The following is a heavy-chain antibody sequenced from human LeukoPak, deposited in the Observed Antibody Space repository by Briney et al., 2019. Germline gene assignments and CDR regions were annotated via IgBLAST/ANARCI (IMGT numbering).Heavy chain of an antibody. J-gene: IGHJ4*02. D-gene: IGHD6-13*01. V-gene: IGHV4-59*08. CDR1: GGSITSYD. CDR3: ARRGSGWYYFDY. CDR2: IYYSGST. Sequence: SVTLSLTCCVSGGSITSYDWSWIRQPPGKGLEWLGYIYYSGSTNSNPSLKSRVTISVDTYKNQFYLKLRSVTAADTAVYYCARRGSGWYYFDYWGQGTLVTVS.